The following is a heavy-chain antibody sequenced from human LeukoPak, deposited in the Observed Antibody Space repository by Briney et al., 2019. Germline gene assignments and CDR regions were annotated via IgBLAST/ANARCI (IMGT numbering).Heavy chain of an antibody. J-gene: IGHJ6*03. Sequence: GGSLRLSCAASGFTVSSNYMSWVRQAPGKGLDWVAVIYSGGRTYYGDSVKGRFTFSRDNSKNTLYLQMNSVRAEDTAVYYCARVLSGRGSLYSYYYYMDVWGKGTTVTISS. CDR3: ARVLSGRGSLYSYYYYMDV. V-gene: IGHV3-53*01. CDR1: GFTVSSNY. D-gene: IGHD3-10*01. CDR2: IYSGGRT.